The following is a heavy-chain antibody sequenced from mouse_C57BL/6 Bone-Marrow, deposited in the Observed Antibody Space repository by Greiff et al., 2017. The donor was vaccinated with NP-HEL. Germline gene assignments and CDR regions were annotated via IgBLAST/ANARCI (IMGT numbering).Heavy chain of an antibody. V-gene: IGHV1-4*01. D-gene: IGHD1-1*01. CDR3: ARQSYYGSSYYAMDY. CDR2: INPSSGYT. J-gene: IGHJ4*01. Sequence: VQLQQSGAELARPGASVQMSCKASGYTFTSYTMHWVKQRPGQGLEWIGYINPSSGYTKYNQKFKDKATLTADKSSSTAYMQLSSLTSEDSAVYYCARQSYYGSSYYAMDYWGQGTSVTVSS. CDR1: GYTFTSYT.